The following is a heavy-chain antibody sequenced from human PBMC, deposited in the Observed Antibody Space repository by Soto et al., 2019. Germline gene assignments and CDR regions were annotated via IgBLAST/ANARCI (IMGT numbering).Heavy chain of an antibody. V-gene: IGHV1-69*13. J-gene: IGHJ6*02. Sequence: GAAVKVSCKTPGGTFSSFAISSVRPAPGQGVEWVGESIPIFATANNAEKYQGRVTITADEITGTAYIELRSLKSEDTGVYYGARDLDVVVLGVHHYWSYGMDVWGQGTTVTVSS. D-gene: IGHD2-15*01. CDR3: ARDLDVVVLGVHHYWSYGMDV. CDR1: GGTFSSFA. CDR2: SIPIFATA.